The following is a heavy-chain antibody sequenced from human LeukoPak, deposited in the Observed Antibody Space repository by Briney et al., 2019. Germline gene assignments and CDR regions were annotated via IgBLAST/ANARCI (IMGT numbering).Heavy chain of an antibody. V-gene: IGHV4-34*01. Sequence: SETLSLTCAVYGGSFSGYYWSWIRQPPGKGLEWIGEINHSGSTNYNPSLKSRVTISVDTSKNQFSLKLSSVTAADTAVYYCARGLTKDYYDSSGLDLNFDYWGQGTLVTVSS. CDR2: INHSGST. CDR1: GGSFSGYY. CDR3: ARGLTKDYYDSSGLDLNFDY. D-gene: IGHD3-22*01. J-gene: IGHJ4*02.